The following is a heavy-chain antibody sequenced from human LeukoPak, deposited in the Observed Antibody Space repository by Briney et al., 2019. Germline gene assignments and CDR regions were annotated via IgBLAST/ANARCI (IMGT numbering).Heavy chain of an antibody. CDR3: ARDGPAYSFDY. V-gene: IGHV3-48*03. J-gene: IGHJ4*02. CDR1: GFSFSGYE. Sequence: GGSLRLSCAASGFSFSGYEMNWVRQAPGKGLEWVSCISTSGSTVYYADSVKGRFTVSRDNARNSLYLQMNSLRAEDTALYYCARDGPAYSFDYWGQGTLVTVSS. D-gene: IGHD5-18*01. CDR2: ISTSGSTV.